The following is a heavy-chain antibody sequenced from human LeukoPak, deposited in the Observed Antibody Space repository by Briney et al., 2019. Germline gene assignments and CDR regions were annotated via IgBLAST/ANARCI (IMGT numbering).Heavy chain of an antibody. J-gene: IGHJ4*02. V-gene: IGHV3-30*02. Sequence: PGESLRLSCEVSGFTFSKYGMHWVRQAPGKGLEWGSTIRYDGSKEYYADSVRGRFTISRDNSGNTLFLQMDSLGAEDTAVYYCVRDTITYDIFTGSPDYWGQGTLVIVSS. D-gene: IGHD3-9*01. CDR2: IRYDGSKE. CDR1: GFTFSKYG. CDR3: VRDTITYDIFTGSPDY.